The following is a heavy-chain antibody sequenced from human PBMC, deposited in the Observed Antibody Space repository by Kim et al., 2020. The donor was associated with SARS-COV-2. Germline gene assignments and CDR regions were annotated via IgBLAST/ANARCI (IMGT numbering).Heavy chain of an antibody. V-gene: IGHV3-74*01. CDR3: ATVFND. Sequence: DNYGTGTSYADSVKGRFTISRDITENTVYLQMNSLTAEDTAVYYCATVFNDWGQGTLVTVSS. CDR2: DNYGTGT. J-gene: IGHJ4*02.